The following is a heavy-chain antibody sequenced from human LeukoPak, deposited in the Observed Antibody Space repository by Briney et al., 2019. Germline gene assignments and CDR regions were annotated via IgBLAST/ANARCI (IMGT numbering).Heavy chain of an antibody. J-gene: IGHJ4*02. CDR2: ISSSSSYI. D-gene: IGHD6-13*01. CDR1: GFTFSSYS. V-gene: IGHV3-21*01. Sequence: PGGSLRLSCAASGFTFSSYSMNWVRQAPGKGLEWVSSISSSSSYIYYADPVKGRFTISRDNAKNSLYLQMNSLRAEDTAVYYCARGPEGYSSSWFNWGQGTLVTVSS. CDR3: ARGPEGYSSSWFN.